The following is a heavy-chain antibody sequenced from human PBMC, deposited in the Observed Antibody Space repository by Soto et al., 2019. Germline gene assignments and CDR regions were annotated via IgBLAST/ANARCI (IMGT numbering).Heavy chain of an antibody. J-gene: IGHJ4*02. D-gene: IGHD3-22*01. V-gene: IGHV4-30-2*01. CDR1: GGSSSSGGYC. CDR2: IYHSGST. CDR3: ARGGVDYYDSSGYYFSPYYFDY. Sequence: TLPLTWAVSGGSSSSGGYCWSWIRQPPGKGLEWIGYIYHSGSTYYNPSLKSRVTISVDRSKNQFSLKLSSVTAADTAVYYCARGGVDYYDSSGYYFSPYYFDYWGQGTLVTVSS.